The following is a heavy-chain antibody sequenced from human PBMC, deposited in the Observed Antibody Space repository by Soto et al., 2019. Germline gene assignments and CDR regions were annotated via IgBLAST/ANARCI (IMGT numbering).Heavy chain of an antibody. D-gene: IGHD6-6*01. CDR3: ARDGRYSSSSPVDWFDP. CDR1: GGTFSSYA. CDR2: IIPIFGTA. J-gene: IGHJ5*02. V-gene: IGHV1-69*13. Sequence: RASVKVSCKASGGTFSSYAISWVRQAPGQGLEWMGGIIPIFGTANYAQKFQGRVTITADESTSTAYMELSSLRSEDTALYYCARDGRYSSSSPVDWFDPWGQGTLVTVSA.